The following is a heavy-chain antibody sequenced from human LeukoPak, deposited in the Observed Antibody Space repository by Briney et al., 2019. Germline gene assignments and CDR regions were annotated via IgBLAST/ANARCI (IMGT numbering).Heavy chain of an antibody. CDR2: IRSKANSYAT. J-gene: IGHJ5*02. Sequence: PGGSLRLSCAASGFTFSGSAMHWVRQASGKGLEWVGRIRSKANSYATAYAASVKGRFTISRDDSKNTAHLQMNSLKTEDTAVYYCTRLGSSGWYNWFDPWGQGTLVTVSS. CDR3: TRLGSSGWYNWFDP. V-gene: IGHV3-73*01. D-gene: IGHD6-19*01. CDR1: GFTFSGSA.